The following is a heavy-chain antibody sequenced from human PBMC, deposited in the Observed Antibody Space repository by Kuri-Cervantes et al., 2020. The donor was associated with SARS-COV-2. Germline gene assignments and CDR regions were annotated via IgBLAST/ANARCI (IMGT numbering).Heavy chain of an antibody. D-gene: IGHD3-16*02. J-gene: IGHJ4*02. V-gene: IGHV3-21*01. Sequence: LSLTCAASGFTFSSYSMNWVRQAPGKGLEWVSSISSSISYIYYADSVKGRFTISRDNAKNSLYLQMNSLRAEDTAVYYCARDVYDYVWGSHRYTSPFDYWGQGTLVTVSS. CDR2: ISSSISYI. CDR1: GFTFSSYS. CDR3: ARDVYDYVWGSHRYTSPFDY.